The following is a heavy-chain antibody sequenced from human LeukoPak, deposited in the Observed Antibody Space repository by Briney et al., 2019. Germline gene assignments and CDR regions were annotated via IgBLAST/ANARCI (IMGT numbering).Heavy chain of an antibody. V-gene: IGHV3-48*01. CDR1: AFTFSSYS. CDR3: ARASLWFGDFDY. CDR2: ISSRSATI. J-gene: IGHJ4*02. Sequence: GGSLRLSCAASAFTFSSYSMNWVRQAPGKGLEWVSYISSRSATIYYADSVKGRFTISRDNAKNSLYLQMNSLRAEDTAVYYCARASLWFGDFDYWGQGTLVTVSS. D-gene: IGHD3-10*01.